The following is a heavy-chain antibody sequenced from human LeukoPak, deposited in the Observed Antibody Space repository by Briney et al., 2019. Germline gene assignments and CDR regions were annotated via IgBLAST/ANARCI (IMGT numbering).Heavy chain of an antibody. CDR3: ARNPGYYI. J-gene: IGHJ4*02. CDR1: GFTFSSYA. CDR2: ISYDGSNK. Sequence: PGGSLRLSCAASGFTFSSYAMHWVRQAPGKGLEWVAVISYDGSNKYYADSVKGRFTISRDNAKNSLYLQMNSLRAEDTAVYYCARNPGYYIWGQGTLVTVSS. D-gene: IGHD1-26*01. V-gene: IGHV3-30*04.